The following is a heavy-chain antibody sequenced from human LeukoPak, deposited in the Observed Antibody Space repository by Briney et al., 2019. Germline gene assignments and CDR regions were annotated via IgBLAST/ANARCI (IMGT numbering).Heavy chain of an antibody. Sequence: PGGSLRLSCTGSGFTFGDYGMSWVRQAPGKGLEWVGFIRSKAYGGTTEYAASVKGRFTILRDDSKSIAYLQMNSLKTEDTAVYYCTRPRYCSGGSCYFDYWGQGTLVTVSS. D-gene: IGHD2-15*01. CDR2: IRSKAYGGTT. CDR3: TRPRYCSGGSCYFDY. V-gene: IGHV3-49*04. CDR1: GFTFGDYG. J-gene: IGHJ4*02.